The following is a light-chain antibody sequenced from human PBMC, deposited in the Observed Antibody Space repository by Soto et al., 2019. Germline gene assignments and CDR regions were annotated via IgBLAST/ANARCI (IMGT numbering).Light chain of an antibody. J-gene: IGLJ1*01. CDR3: QAWDSSTAHV. V-gene: IGLV3-1*01. CDR2: QDN. CDR1: TLGDKY. Sequence: SYELTQPPSVSVSPGQTASVTCSGDTLGDKYASWYQQKPGQSPILVIYQDNKRPSGIPERFSGSNSGNTATLTISGTQAMDEADYYCQAWDSSTAHVFGTGTKVTVL.